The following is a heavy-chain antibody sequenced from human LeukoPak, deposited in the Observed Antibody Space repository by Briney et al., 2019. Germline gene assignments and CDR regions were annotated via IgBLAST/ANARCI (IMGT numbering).Heavy chain of an antibody. CDR2: INHSGST. J-gene: IGHJ5*02. CDR1: GGSFSGYY. D-gene: IGHD3-22*01. CDR3: ARVWYYYDSSGLNWFDP. Sequence: PSETLSLTCAVYGGSFSGYYWSWIRQPPGKGLEWIGEINHSGSTNYNPSLKSRVTISVDTSKNQFSLKLSSVTAADTAVYYCARVWYYYDSSGLNWFDPWGQGTLVTVSS. V-gene: IGHV4-34*01.